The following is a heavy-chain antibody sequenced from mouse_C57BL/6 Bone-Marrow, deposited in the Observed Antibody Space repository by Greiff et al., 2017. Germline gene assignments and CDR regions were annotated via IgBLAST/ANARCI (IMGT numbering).Heavy chain of an antibody. CDR2: IHPNSGST. D-gene: IGHD1-1*01. J-gene: IGHJ2*01. CDR3: ARKDYGRPSFDY. V-gene: IGHV1-64*01. CDR1: GYTFTSYW. Sequence: VQLQQPGAELVKPGASVKLSCKASGYTFTSYWMHWVKQRPGPGLEWIGMIHPNSGSTNYNEKFKSKATLTVDKSSSTAYMQLSSLTSEDSAVYYCARKDYGRPSFDYWGQGTTLTVSS.